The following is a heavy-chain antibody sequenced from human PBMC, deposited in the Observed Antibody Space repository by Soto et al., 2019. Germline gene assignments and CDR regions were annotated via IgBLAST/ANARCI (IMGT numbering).Heavy chain of an antibody. CDR2: IFYTGSA. CDR1: GGSISSGGYY. CDR3: ARAIPGYYYGMDV. Sequence: SETLSLTCTVAGGSISSGGYYWNWIRQHPGKGLEWIGYIFYTGSANFNPPLKSRVTISVDTSKNQFSLTLNSVTAADTAVYYCARAIPGYYYGMDVWGQGTTVTFSS. J-gene: IGHJ6*01. V-gene: IGHV4-31*03.